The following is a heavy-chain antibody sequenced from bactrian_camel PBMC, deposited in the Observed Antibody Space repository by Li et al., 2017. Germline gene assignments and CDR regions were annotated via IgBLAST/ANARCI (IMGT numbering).Heavy chain of an antibody. J-gene: IGHJ4*01. D-gene: IGHD3*01. CDR3: AVRSIGGMRYGLRANEYMY. V-gene: IGHV3S63*01. CDR1: GFTEDGFY. CDR2: IYTGTDRT. Sequence: QLVESGGGSVQAGGSVRLSCHTSGFTEDGFYVAWIRQAPGKEREGVASIYTGTDRTYYADSVKGRLAIWQDNSKATVYLQMNSQKPEDTANYRCAVRSIGGMRYGLRANEYMYWGQGTQVTVS.